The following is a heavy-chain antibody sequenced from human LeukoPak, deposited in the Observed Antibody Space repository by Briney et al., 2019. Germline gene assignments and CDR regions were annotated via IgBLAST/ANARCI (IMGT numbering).Heavy chain of an antibody. V-gene: IGHV4-59*01. J-gene: IGHJ4*02. CDR3: ARGGLTVTRRTFDR. CDR1: GGSISSYY. D-gene: IGHD4-17*01. Sequence: PSETLSLTCTVSGGSISSYYWSWIRQPPGKGLEWIGYIYYSGSTNYNPSLKSRVTISVDTSKNQFSLKLSSVTAADTAMYYCARGGLTVTRRTFDRWGQGTLVTVSS. CDR2: IYYSGST.